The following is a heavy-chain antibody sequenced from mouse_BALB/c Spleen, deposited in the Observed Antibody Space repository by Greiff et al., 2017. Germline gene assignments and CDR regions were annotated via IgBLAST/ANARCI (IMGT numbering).Heavy chain of an antibody. CDR3: ARGDDYDYFDY. Sequence: VQLQQSGAELVKPGASVKLSCTASGFNIKDTYMHWVKQRPEQGLEWIGRIDPANGNTKYDPKFQGKATITADTSSNTAYLQLSSLTSEDTAVYYCARGDDYDYFDYWGQGTTLTVSS. CDR2: IDPANGNT. CDR1: GFNIKDTY. V-gene: IGHV14-3*02. J-gene: IGHJ2*01. D-gene: IGHD2-4*01.